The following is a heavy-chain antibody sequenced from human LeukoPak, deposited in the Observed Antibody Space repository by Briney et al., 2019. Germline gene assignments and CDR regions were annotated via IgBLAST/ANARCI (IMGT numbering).Heavy chain of an antibody. V-gene: IGHV3-21*01. D-gene: IGHD3-22*01. J-gene: IGHJ6*03. CDR2: ISSSSSYI. Sequence: GGSLGLSCAASGFTFSSYSMNWARQAPGKGLEWVSSISSSSSYIYYADSVKGRFTISRDNAKNSLYLQMNSLRAEDTAVYYCARDGRYYYDSSGSRGLVYYYMDVWGKGTTVTVPS. CDR1: GFTFSSYS. CDR3: ARDGRYYYDSSGSRGLVYYYMDV.